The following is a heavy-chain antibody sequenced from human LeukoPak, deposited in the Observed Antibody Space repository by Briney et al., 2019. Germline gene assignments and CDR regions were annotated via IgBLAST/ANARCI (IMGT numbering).Heavy chain of an antibody. J-gene: IGHJ4*02. V-gene: IGHV1-2*02. CDR2: INPSSGGT. Sequence: ASVKVSCKASGYTFTGYYMHWVRQAPGQGLEWMGWINPSSGGTNYAQKFQGRVTMTRDTSISTAYMELSRLRSDDTAVYYCARDESVGATTFDYWGQGTLVTVSS. CDR1: GYTFTGYY. CDR3: ARDESVGATTFDY. D-gene: IGHD1-26*01.